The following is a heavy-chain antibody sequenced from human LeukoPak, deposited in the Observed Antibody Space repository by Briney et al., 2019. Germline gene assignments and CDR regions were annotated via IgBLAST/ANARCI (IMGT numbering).Heavy chain of an antibody. V-gene: IGHV1-24*01. CDR3: ATKFAVPTLDY. CDR1: GYTLTELS. J-gene: IGHJ4*02. CDR2: FDPEDGET. D-gene: IGHD6-19*01. Sequence: ASVTVSFTVSGYTLTELSMHWVRQAPGKGLEWMGGFDPEDGETIYAQKFQGRVTMTEDTSTDTAYMELSSLRSEDTAVYYCATKFAVPTLDYWGQGTLVTVSS.